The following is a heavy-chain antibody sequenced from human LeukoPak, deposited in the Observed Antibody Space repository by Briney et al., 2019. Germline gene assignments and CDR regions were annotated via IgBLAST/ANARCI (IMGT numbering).Heavy chain of an antibody. V-gene: IGHV5-51*01. CDR1: GYSFTSYW. D-gene: IGHD3-10*01. CDR3: ARVTMVRGVIIPFDY. CDR2: IYPYDSDT. Sequence: GESLKISCESSGYSFTSYWIGWVRQMPGKGLEWMGSIYPYDSDTKYSPSFQGQVTISSDNSITTAYLQWTSLKASDTAMYYCARVTMVRGVIIPFDYWGQGTLVTVSS. J-gene: IGHJ4*02.